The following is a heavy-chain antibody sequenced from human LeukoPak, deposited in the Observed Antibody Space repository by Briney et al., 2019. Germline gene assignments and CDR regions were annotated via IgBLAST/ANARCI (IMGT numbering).Heavy chain of an antibody. CDR2: ISSSSSYI. D-gene: IGHD3-3*01. CDR3: ARDGYYDFWSGYYKNWFDP. V-gene: IGHV3-21*01. CDR1: GFTFSNSW. Sequence: GGSLRLSCAASGFTFSNSWMSWVRQAPGKGLEWVSSISSSSSYIYYADSVKGRFTISRDNAKDSLYLQMNSLRAEDTAVYYCARDGYYDFWSGYYKNWFDPWGQGTLVTVSS. J-gene: IGHJ5*02.